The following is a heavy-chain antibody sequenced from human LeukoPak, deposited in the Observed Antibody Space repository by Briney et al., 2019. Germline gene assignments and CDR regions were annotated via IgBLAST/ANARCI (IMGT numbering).Heavy chain of an antibody. D-gene: IGHD2-15*01. V-gene: IGHV1-18*04. CDR3: ARDLGYCSGGSCYSFSY. CDR1: GYTFTSYG. Sequence: ASVKVSCKASGYTFTSYGISWVRQAPGQGLEWMGWISAYNGNTNYAQKLQGRVTMTTDTSTSTAYMELRSLSSDDTAVYYCARDLGYCSGGSCYSFSYWGQGTLVTVSS. CDR2: ISAYNGNT. J-gene: IGHJ4*02.